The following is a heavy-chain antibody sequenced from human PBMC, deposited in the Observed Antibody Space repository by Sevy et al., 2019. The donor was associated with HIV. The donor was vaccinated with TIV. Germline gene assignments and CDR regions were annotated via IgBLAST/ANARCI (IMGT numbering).Heavy chain of an antibody. D-gene: IGHD2-21*02. CDR3: ARGGDDGAFDI. Sequence: GGSLRLSCAASGFTFSNYWMSWVRQAPGKGLEWVANIKQGGSEKYYVDSVKGRFTISRDNAKNSLYLQMNSLRVEDTAVYYCARGGDDGAFDIRGQGTMVTVSS. J-gene: IGHJ3*02. CDR1: GFTFSNYW. V-gene: IGHV3-7*01. CDR2: IKQGGSEK.